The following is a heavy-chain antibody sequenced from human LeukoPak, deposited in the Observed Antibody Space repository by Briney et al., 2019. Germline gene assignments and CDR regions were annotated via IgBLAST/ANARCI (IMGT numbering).Heavy chain of an antibody. V-gene: IGHV4-38-2*02. CDR3: ARDLGYSGFDWAP. CDR1: GYSISSGYY. Sequence: TSATLSLTCTVSGYSISSGYYWGWIRQPPGKRLEWVGSIHSSGNTYYNPTLKSRVTISVDTSKNQFSLNLTSVTAADAAVYYCARDLGYSGFDWAPWGQGTLVTVSS. J-gene: IGHJ5*02. D-gene: IGHD5-12*01. CDR2: IHSSGNT.